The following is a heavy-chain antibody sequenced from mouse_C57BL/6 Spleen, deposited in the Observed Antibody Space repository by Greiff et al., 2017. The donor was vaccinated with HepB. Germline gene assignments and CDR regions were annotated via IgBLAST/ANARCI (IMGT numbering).Heavy chain of an antibody. CDR1: GYTFTNYW. CDR2: IYPGGGYT. V-gene: IGHV1-63*01. D-gene: IGHD4-1*01. Sequence: QVQLQQSGAELVRPGTSVKMSCKASGYTFTNYWIGWAKQRPGHGLEWIGDIYPGGGYTNYNEKFKGKATLTADKSSSTAYMQLSSLTSEDSAIYYCAIRTGTWYFYVWGTGTTVTVSS. J-gene: IGHJ1*03. CDR3: AIRTGTWYFYV.